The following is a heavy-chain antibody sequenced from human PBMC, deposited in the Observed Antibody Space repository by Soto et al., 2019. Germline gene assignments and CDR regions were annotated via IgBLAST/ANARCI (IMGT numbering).Heavy chain of an antibody. CDR2: INPNSGGT. Sequence: QVQLVQSGAEVKKPGASVKVSCKASGYTFTGYYMHWVRQAPGQGLEWMGWINPNSGGTNYAQKFQGWVTMTRDTSISTAYMELSRLRSDDTAVYYCARAIFRRGSGILGERWFDPWGQGTLVTVSS. J-gene: IGHJ5*02. V-gene: IGHV1-2*04. D-gene: IGHD3-10*01. CDR3: ARAIFRRGSGILGERWFDP. CDR1: GYTFTGYY.